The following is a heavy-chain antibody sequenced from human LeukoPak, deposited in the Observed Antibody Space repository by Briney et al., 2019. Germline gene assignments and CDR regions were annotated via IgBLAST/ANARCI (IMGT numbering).Heavy chain of an antibody. J-gene: IGHJ5*02. Sequence: GASVKVSCKASGYTFTSYGISWVRQAPGQGLEWMGCISAYNGNTNYDQKLHGRVTITTVTSTSTAFVVLRSRRSADTAVYYCAGLRGGGRSFGYNWFNPWGQGTLVTVPS. CDR2: ISAYNGNT. D-gene: IGHD6-19*01. CDR3: AGLRGGGRSFGYNWFNP. CDR1: GYTFTSYG. V-gene: IGHV1-18*01.